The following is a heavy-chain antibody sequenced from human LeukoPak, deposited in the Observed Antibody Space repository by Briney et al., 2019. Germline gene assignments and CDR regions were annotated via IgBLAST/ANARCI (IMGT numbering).Heavy chain of an antibody. D-gene: IGHD6-13*01. J-gene: IGHJ5*02. CDR2: INSDGSST. V-gene: IGHV3-74*01. Sequence: PGGSLRLSCAASGFTFSSYWMHWVRQAPGKGLVWVSRINSDGSSTSYADSVKGRFTISRDNAKNTLYLQMNSLRAEDTAVYYCARPYSSSWYGWFDPWGQGTLVTVSS. CDR1: GFTFSSYW. CDR3: ARPYSSSWYGWFDP.